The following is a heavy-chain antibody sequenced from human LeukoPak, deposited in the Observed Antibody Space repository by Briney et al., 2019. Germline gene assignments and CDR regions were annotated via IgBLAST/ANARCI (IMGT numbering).Heavy chain of an antibody. D-gene: IGHD6-13*01. Sequence: SETLSLTCAVYGGSFSGYYWSWIRQPPGKGLEWIGEINHSGSTNYNPSLKSRVTISVDTSKNQFSLKLSSVTAADTAVYYCARESIAAAGTSYFDYWGQGTLVTVSS. CDR3: ARESIAAAGTSYFDY. J-gene: IGHJ4*02. V-gene: IGHV4-34*01. CDR2: INHSGST. CDR1: GGSFSGYY.